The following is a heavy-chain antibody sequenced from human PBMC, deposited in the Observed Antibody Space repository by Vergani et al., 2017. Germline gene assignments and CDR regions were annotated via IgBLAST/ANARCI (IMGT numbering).Heavy chain of an antibody. J-gene: IGHJ6*02. CDR2: ISAYNGNT. D-gene: IGHD2-15*01. Sequence: QVQLVQSGAEVKKPGASVKVSCNASGYTFTSYGISWVRQSPGQGLAGMGWISAYNGNTNYAQNIQGRVTMTTDTSTSTAYMELRSLRSDDTAVYYCARAGIVVVVAATWTYGMDVWGQGTTVTVSS. CDR3: ARAGIVVVVAATWTYGMDV. V-gene: IGHV1-18*01. CDR1: GYTFTSYG.